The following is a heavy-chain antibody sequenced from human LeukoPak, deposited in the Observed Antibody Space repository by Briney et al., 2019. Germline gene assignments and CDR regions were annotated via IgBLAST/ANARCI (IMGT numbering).Heavy chain of an antibody. CDR1: GFTFSSYA. CDR3: AKCRSSGWSTKFDP. Sequence: GGSLRLSCAASGFTFSSYAMSWVRQAPGKGLEWVSAISGSGGSAYYADSVKGRFTISRDNSKNTLYLQMNSLRAEDTAVYYCAKCRSSGWSTKFDPWGQGTLVTVSS. D-gene: IGHD6-19*01. V-gene: IGHV3-23*01. CDR2: ISGSGGSA. J-gene: IGHJ5*02.